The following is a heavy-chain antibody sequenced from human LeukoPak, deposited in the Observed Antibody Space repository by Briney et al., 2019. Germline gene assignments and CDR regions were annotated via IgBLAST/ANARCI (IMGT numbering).Heavy chain of an antibody. V-gene: IGHV1-69*05. CDR2: IIPIFGTA. D-gene: IGHD3-22*01. Sequence: ASVKVSCKASGGTFSSYAISWVRQGPGQGLEWMGGIIPIFGTANYAQKFQGRVTITTDESTSTAYMELSSLRSEDTAVYYCARRYYDSSGYYWGFDYWGQGTLVTVSS. CDR1: GGTFSSYA. J-gene: IGHJ4*02. CDR3: ARRYYDSSGYYWGFDY.